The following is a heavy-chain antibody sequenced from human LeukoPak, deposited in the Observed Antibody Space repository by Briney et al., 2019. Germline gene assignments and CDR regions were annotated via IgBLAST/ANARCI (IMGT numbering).Heavy chain of an antibody. J-gene: IGHJ2*01. CDR2: ISAYNGNT. D-gene: IGHD5-18*01. Sequence: ASVKVSCKASGGTFSSYAISWVRQAPGQGLEWMGWISAYNGNTNYAQKLQGRVTMTTDTSTSTAYMELRSLRSDDTAVYYCARGRGYGYDWYFDLWGRGTLITVSS. CDR1: GGTFSSYA. V-gene: IGHV1-18*01. CDR3: ARGRGYGYDWYFDL.